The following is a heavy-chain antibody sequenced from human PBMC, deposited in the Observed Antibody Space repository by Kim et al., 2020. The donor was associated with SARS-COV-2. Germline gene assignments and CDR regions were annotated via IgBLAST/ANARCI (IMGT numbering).Heavy chain of an antibody. D-gene: IGHD1-1*01. CDR3: AKDQRPSTGAKYYFDH. J-gene: IGHJ4*02. V-gene: IGHV3-33*06. CDR2: IWIDGRNR. CDR1: GFALSPYA. Sequence: GGSLRLSCAASGFALSPYAMHWVRQAPGKGLEWVAIIWIDGRNRYYEDSVKGRFTITRDNSNDMVYRQMDSLRVEATGGYFCAKDQRPSTGAKYYFDHWGQGTLDSVSS.